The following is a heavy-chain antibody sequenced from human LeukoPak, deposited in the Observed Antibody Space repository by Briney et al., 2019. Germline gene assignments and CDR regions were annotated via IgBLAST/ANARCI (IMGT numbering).Heavy chain of an antibody. Sequence: PSETLSLNCTVSGGSISSYYWSWIRQPAGKGLEWIGRIYTSGSTNYNPSLKSRVTMSVDTSKNQFSLKLSSVTAADTAVYYCAREKDWNDGGCFDYWGQGTLVTVSS. D-gene: IGHD1-1*01. CDR1: GGSISSYY. J-gene: IGHJ4*02. CDR3: AREKDWNDGGCFDY. CDR2: IYTSGST. V-gene: IGHV4-4*07.